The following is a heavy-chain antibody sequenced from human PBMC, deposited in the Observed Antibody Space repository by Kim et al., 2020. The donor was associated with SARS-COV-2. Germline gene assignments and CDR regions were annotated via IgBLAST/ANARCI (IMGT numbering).Heavy chain of an antibody. CDR3: ARVGYGGNSDY. Sequence: GGSLRLSCAASGFTFSSYAMHWVRQAPGKGLEWVAVISYDGSNKYYADSVKGRFTISRDNSKNTLYLQMNSLRAEDTAVYYCARVGYGGNSDYWGQGTLVTVSS. D-gene: IGHD2-21*02. CDR1: GFTFSSYA. CDR2: ISYDGSNK. V-gene: IGHV3-30*04. J-gene: IGHJ4*02.